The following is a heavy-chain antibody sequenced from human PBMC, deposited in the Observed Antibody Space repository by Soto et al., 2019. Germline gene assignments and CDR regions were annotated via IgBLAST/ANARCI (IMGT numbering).Heavy chain of an antibody. CDR2: INPNSGVT. J-gene: IGHJ6*03. D-gene: IGHD5-12*01. CDR3: ARESGGATATLDYYFFYMDV. Sequence: QVQLVQSGAEVKEPGASVTVSCRASGDRFTDYYMHWVRQAPGQGLEWMGWINPNSGVTKYAQKFQGWVNMTRDTSIRTVYMQLSRLIFDDTPIYYCARESGGATATLDYYFFYMDVWGTGTTVTVSS. CDR1: GDRFTDYY. V-gene: IGHV1-2*04.